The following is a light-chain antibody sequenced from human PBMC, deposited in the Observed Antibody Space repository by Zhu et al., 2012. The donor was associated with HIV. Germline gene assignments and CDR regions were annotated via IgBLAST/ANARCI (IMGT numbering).Light chain of an antibody. CDR3: QHSDSLPFS. CDR2: DAS. J-gene: IGKJ3*01. Sequence: DIQVTQSPSSLSASVGDRVTITCRASQTIRTYLNWYQQKPGKAPQVLIYDASILASGAPSRFSGGGFGTDFTLTISSLQAEDSATYYCQHSDSLPFSFAPGTK. V-gene: IGKV1-39*01. CDR1: QTIRTY.